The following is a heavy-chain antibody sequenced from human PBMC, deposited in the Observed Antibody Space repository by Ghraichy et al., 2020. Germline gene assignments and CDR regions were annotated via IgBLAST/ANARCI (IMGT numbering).Heavy chain of an antibody. J-gene: IGHJ5*02. CDR1: GGSISRYY. CDR3: ARDLVFFPGGGSENGFDP. CDR2: IYTSGST. Sequence: SETLSLTCTVSGGSISRYYWSWIRQPAGKGLEWIGRIYTSGSTNYNPSLKSRVTMSVDTSKNQFSLKLSSVTAADTAVYYCARDLVFFPGGGSENGFDPWGQGTLVTVSS. D-gene: IGHD2-15*01. V-gene: IGHV4-4*07.